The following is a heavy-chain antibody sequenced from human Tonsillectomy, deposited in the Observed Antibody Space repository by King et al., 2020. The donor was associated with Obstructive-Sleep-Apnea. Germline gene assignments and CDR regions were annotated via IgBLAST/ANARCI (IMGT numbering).Heavy chain of an antibody. CDR3: ARHKDSRSVAATGFYYGMDV. CDR1: GYNFTNFW. J-gene: IGHJ6*02. Sequence: QLVQSGAEIKKPGESLKISCKTSGYNFTNFWIAWVRQVPGIGLEWMWFIYPGDSDTRYSLSLPCHVTISADKSISTTYLQWSTLKASDTAVYYCARHKDSRSVAATGFYYGMDVWGQGTTVTVSS. V-gene: IGHV5-51*01. D-gene: IGHD6-19*01. CDR2: IYPGDSDT.